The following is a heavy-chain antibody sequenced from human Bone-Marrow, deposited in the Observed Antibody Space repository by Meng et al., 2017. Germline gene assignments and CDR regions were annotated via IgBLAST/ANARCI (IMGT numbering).Heavy chain of an antibody. J-gene: IGHJ4*02. CDR2: ISSTSSYI. Sequence: GESLKISCAASGFTFSSYAMNWVRQAPGKGLEWVSSISSTSSYIYYADSVKGRFTISRDNAKNSLYLQMNSLRAEDTAVYYCARDPERWSPAFIGYWGQGTLVTVSS. CDR1: GFTFSSYA. V-gene: IGHV3-21*01. D-gene: IGHD4-23*01. CDR3: ARDPERWSPAFIGY.